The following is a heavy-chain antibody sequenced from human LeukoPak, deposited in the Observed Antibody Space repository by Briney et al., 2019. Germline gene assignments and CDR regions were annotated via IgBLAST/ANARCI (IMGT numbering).Heavy chain of an antibody. CDR3: ARCEGSGYEYYYYYGMDV. J-gene: IGHJ6*02. D-gene: IGHD5-12*01. V-gene: IGHV1-18*01. Sequence: ASVKVSCKASGGTFSSYAISWVRQAPGQGLERMGWISAYNGNTNYAQKLQGRVTMTTDTSTSTAYMELRSLRSDDTAVYYCARCEGSGYEYYYYYGMDVWGQGTTVTVSS. CDR1: GGTFSSYA. CDR2: ISAYNGNT.